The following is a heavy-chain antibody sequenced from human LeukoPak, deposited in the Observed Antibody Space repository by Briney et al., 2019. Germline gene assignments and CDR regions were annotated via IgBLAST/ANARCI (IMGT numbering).Heavy chain of an antibody. CDR3: AKDGGNWNGDYFDY. Sequence: PGGSLRLSCAASGFPFEDWTMHWVRQAPGKGLEWVSLVTWDGTTVSYADSVKGRFTISRDNSKNTLYLQMNSLRAEDTAVYYCAKDGGNWNGDYFDYWGQGTLVTVSS. CDR2: VTWDGTTV. CDR1: GFPFEDWT. V-gene: IGHV3-43*01. J-gene: IGHJ4*02. D-gene: IGHD1-1*01.